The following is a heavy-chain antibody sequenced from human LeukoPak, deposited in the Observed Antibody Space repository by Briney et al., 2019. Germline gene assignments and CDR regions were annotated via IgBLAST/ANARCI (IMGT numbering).Heavy chain of an antibody. CDR3: AKGEAGFGELSCFDL. D-gene: IGHD3-10*01. J-gene: IGHJ4*02. CDR2: ISGSGGST. Sequence: QPGGSLRLSCAASGFTFSSYAMSWVRQAPGKGLEWVSAISGSGGSTYYADSVKGRFTISRDNSKNTLYLQMNSLRADDTAVYYCAKGEAGFGELSCFDLWGQGTLATVSS. CDR1: GFTFSSYA. V-gene: IGHV3-23*01.